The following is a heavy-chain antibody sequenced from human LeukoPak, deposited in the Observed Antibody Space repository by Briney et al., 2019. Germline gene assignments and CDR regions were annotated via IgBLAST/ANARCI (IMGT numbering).Heavy chain of an antibody. CDR2: INSDGSST. CDR1: GFTFSSYW. V-gene: IGHV3-74*01. J-gene: IGHJ4*01. D-gene: IGHD7-27*01. Sequence: GSLRLSCAASGFTFSSYWMHWVRQAPGKGLVWVSRINSDGSSTSYADSVKGRFTISRDNAKNSLYLQMNSLRAEDTAVYYCARRNWGTESEESYSFDYWGQGTLVTVSS. CDR3: ARRNWGTESEESYSFDY.